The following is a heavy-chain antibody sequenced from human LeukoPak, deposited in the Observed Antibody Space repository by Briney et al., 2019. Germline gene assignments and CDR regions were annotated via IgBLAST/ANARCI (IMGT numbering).Heavy chain of an antibody. CDR1: GYTFTSYG. D-gene: IGHD3-9*01. J-gene: IGHJ5*02. Sequence: ASVKVSCKASGYTFTSYGISWVRQAPGQGLEWMGWISAYNGNTNYAQKLQGRVTMTTDTSTSTAYMELRSLRSDDTAVYYCARDPPYYDILTGYWGESRPEAGWFDPWGQGTLVTVSS. CDR2: ISAYNGNT. CDR3: ARDPPYYDILTGYWGESRPEAGWFDP. V-gene: IGHV1-18*01.